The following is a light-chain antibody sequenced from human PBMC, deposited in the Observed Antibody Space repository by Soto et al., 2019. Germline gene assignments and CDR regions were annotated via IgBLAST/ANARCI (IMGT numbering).Light chain of an antibody. J-gene: IGLJ2*01. CDR1: SSDVGGYNY. Sequence: QSALTQPASVSGSPGQSITISCTGTSSDVGGYNYVSWYQQHPGKAPKLMIYEVNNRPSGVSNRFSGSKSGNTASLTISGLQAEDEADYYCSSYTSSSTLVVFGGGTKVTV. CDR3: SSYTSSSTLVV. CDR2: EVN. V-gene: IGLV2-14*01.